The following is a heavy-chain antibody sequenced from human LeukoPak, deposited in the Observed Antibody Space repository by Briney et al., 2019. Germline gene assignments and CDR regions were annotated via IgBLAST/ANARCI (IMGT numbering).Heavy chain of an antibody. CDR3: AKDVMNSGSWGDY. J-gene: IGHJ4*02. D-gene: IGHD1-26*01. CDR1: GFTFSSYA. V-gene: IGHV3-23*01. CDR2: ISGSGGST. Sequence: PGASLRLSCAASGFTFSSYAMSWVRQAPGKGLEWVSAISGSGGSTYYADSVKGRFTISRDNSKNTLYLQMNSRRAEDTAVYYCAKDVMNSGSWGDYWGQGTLVTVSS.